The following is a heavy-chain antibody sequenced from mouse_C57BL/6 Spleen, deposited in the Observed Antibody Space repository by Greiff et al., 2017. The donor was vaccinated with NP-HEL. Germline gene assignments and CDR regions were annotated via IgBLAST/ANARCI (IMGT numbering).Heavy chain of an antibody. D-gene: IGHD2-14*01. Sequence: QVHVKQPGAELVRPGSSVKLSCKASGYTFTSYWMHWVKQRPIQGLEWIGNIDPSDSETHYNQKFKDKATLTVDKSSSTAYMQLSSLTSEDSAVYYCARVYDPYYYAMDYWGQGTSVTVSS. J-gene: IGHJ4*01. V-gene: IGHV1-52*01. CDR3: ARVYDPYYYAMDY. CDR1: GYTFTSYW. CDR2: IDPSDSET.